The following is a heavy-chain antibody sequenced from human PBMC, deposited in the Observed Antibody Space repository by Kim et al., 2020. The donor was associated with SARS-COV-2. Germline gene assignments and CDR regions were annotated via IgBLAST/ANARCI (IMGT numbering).Heavy chain of an antibody. Sequence: SVKVSCKASGGTFSSYAISWVRQAPGQGLEWMGGIIPIFGTANYAQKFQGRVTITADESTSTAYMELSSLRSEDTAVYYCARQKGATGYYYGMDVWGQGTTVTVSS. D-gene: IGHD1-26*01. CDR3: ARQKGATGYYYGMDV. J-gene: IGHJ6*02. V-gene: IGHV1-69*13. CDR2: IIPIFGTA. CDR1: GGTFSSYA.